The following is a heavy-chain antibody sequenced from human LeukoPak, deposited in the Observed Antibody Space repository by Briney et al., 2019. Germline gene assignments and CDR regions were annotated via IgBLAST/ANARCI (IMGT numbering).Heavy chain of an antibody. Sequence: GGSLRLSCTASGFTFSDHGLHWVRQAPGKGLEWMALIWYDGSKRYYADSVQGRFTISRDDSKNTLLLQMNSLRAEDTAVYYCARDLGNFGSGTSYYGYWGQGTLVTVSS. J-gene: IGHJ4*02. CDR3: ARDLGNFGSGTSYYGY. V-gene: IGHV3-33*01. D-gene: IGHD3-10*01. CDR1: GFTFSDHG. CDR2: IWYDGSKR.